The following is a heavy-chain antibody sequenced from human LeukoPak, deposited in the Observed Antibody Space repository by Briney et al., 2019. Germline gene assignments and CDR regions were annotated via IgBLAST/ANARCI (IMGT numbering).Heavy chain of an antibody. Sequence: ASVKVSCKVSGYTFTDYYMHWVQQAPGKGLEWMGLVDPEDGETIYAEKFQGRVTITADTSTDTAYMELSSLRSEDTAVYYCATEGLIAVAGTVAFDIWGQRTMVTVSS. CDR3: ATEGLIAVAGTVAFDI. CDR1: GYTFTDYY. CDR2: VDPEDGET. V-gene: IGHV1-69-2*01. J-gene: IGHJ3*02. D-gene: IGHD6-19*01.